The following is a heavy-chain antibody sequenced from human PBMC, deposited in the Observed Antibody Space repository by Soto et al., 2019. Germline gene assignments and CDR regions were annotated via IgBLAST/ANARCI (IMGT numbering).Heavy chain of an antibody. CDR2: IYYSGTT. Sequence: SETLSLTCTVSGRSISSSSHYWGWIRQPPGKGLEWIGNIYYSGTTYHSPSLKGRVTISVDTSKNQFSLKLSSVTAADTAVYYCARQEKYCSSTSCYNWFDPWGQGTLVTVSS. CDR3: ARQEKYCSSTSCYNWFDP. V-gene: IGHV4-39*07. J-gene: IGHJ5*02. CDR1: GRSISSSSHY. D-gene: IGHD2-2*01.